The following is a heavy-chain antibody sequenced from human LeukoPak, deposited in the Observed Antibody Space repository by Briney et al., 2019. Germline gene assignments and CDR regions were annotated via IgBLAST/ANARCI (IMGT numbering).Heavy chain of an antibody. CDR3: AKDISGYYESSRAFQH. V-gene: IGHV3-9*01. Sequence: GGSLRLSCAASGFTFDDYAMHWVRQAPGKGLEWVSGISWNSGSIGYADSVKGRFTISRDNAKNSLYLQMNSLRAEDTALYYCAKDISGYYESSRAFQHWGQGTLVTVSS. CDR1: GFTFDDYA. D-gene: IGHD3-22*01. J-gene: IGHJ1*01. CDR2: ISWNSGSI.